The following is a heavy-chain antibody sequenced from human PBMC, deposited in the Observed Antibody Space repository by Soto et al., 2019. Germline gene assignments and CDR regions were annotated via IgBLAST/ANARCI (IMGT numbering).Heavy chain of an antibody. V-gene: IGHV1-69*13. CDR1: GGLFSSFA. Sequence: ASVKVSCKDSGGLFSSFAISWVRQAPGQGLEWLGGIIPVFGTTNYAESFQDRVTTTADESTNTAYMELSSLRSGDTAMYYCARGGGPYVWFNEFWGQGTLVTVSS. CDR2: IIPVFGTT. CDR3: ARGGGPYVWFNEF. J-gene: IGHJ4*02. D-gene: IGHD3-16*01.